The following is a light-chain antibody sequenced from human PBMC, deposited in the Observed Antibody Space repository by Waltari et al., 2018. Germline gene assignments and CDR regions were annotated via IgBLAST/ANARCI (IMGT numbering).Light chain of an antibody. CDR2: AAS. CDR1: QSVRGY. J-gene: IGKJ1*01. Sequence: DIELTQSPSSLSASVGDRVTISCRASQSVRGYLNWYQQKPGKAPQLLIYAASRLHSCVPSRFSGSGFGTEFSLTLTSLQPEDSATYYCQQSHNSPRTFGQGTKVEIK. V-gene: IGKV1-39*01. CDR3: QQSHNSPRT.